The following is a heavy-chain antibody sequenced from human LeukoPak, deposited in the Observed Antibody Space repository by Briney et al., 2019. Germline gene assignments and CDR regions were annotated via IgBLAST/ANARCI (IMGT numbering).Heavy chain of an antibody. CDR3: ARDLGYCSFGFGLGNCNRKWFDP. J-gene: IGHJ5*02. Sequence: ASVKVSCKASGYTFTSSGIGWVRRAHGQGLEWMGWVSTYSGNTNYAQKFQGRVTMTRDTSTNTAYMELKNLRPDDTAIYYCARDLGYCSFGFGLGNCNRKWFDPWGQGTLVSVSS. CDR2: VSTYSGNT. D-gene: IGHD2-2*03. CDR1: GYTFTSSG. V-gene: IGHV1-18*01.